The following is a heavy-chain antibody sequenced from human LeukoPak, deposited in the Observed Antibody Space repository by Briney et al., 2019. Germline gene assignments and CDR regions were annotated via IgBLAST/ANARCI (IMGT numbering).Heavy chain of an antibody. CDR2: IHYSGTT. J-gene: IGHJ4*02. CDR1: GGSISSNTYY. V-gene: IGHV4-39*01. Sequence: PAETLSLTCTVSGGSISSNTYYWAWIRQPPGKGLEWIGSIHYSGTTYYSPSLKSRVTISVDTSKNQFSLKLTSVTAADTAVFYCARLSSGRYVVDGYWGQGTRVTVSS. CDR3: ARLSSGRYVVDGY. D-gene: IGHD1-26*01.